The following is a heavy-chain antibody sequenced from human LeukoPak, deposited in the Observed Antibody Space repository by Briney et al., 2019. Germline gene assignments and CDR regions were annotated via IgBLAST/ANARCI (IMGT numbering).Heavy chain of an antibody. D-gene: IGHD2-2*01. J-gene: IGHJ6*03. CDR1: GGSISSYY. CDR2: IYTSGST. Sequence: SETLSLTCTVSGGSISSYYWSWIRQPARKGLEWIGRIYTSGSTNYNPSLKSRVTMSVDTSKNQFSLKLSSVTAADTAVYYCARDSSTYYYYYMDVWGKGTTVTVSS. V-gene: IGHV4-4*07. CDR3: ARDSSTYYYYYMDV.